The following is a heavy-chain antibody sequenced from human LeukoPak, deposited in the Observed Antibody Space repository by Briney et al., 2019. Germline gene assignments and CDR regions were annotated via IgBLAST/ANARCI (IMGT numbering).Heavy chain of an antibody. CDR2: IYHSGSA. CDR3: ASAGHDGIGYKVC. D-gene: IGHD3-22*01. J-gene: IGHJ4*02. Sequence: SETLSLTCAVSGGSISSSNWWSWVRHPPGKGLEWIGEIYHSGSANYNPSLKSRVTISVDKSKNQFSLRLSSVTAADTAVYYCASAGHDGIGYKVCWGQGTLVTVSS. V-gene: IGHV4-4*02. CDR1: GGSISSSNW.